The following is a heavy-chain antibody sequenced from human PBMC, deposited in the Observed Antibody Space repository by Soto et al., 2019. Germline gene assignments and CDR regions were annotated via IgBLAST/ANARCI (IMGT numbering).Heavy chain of an antibody. CDR2: VFYSGST. CDR3: ARVPLPSVAAADVYYFDY. V-gene: IGHV4-61*01. CDR1: GGSVRSGRYY. D-gene: IGHD6-25*01. J-gene: IGHJ4*02. Sequence: SETLSLTCTVSGGSVRSGRYYWSWIRQPPGKGLEWIGYVFYSGSTRYNPSLNSRVTISVDTSKNQFSLKPTSVTAADTAMYYCARVPLPSVAAADVYYFDYWGQGTLVTVSS.